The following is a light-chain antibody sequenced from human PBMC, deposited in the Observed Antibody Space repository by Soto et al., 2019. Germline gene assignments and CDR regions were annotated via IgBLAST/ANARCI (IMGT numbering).Light chain of an antibody. CDR1: SSDVGSYNL. Sequence: QSALTQPASVSGSPGQSITISCTGTSSDVGSYNLVSWYQQHPGKAPKLMIYEGSRRPSGVSNRFAASKSGNTASLTISGLQAEDEADYYCGSYAASSPCVFGGGTKLPVL. CDR3: GSYAASSPCV. V-gene: IGLV2-23*01. CDR2: EGS. J-gene: IGLJ2*01.